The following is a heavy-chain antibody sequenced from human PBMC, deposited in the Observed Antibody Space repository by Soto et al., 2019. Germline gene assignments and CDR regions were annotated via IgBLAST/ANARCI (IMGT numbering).Heavy chain of an antibody. D-gene: IGHD3-22*01. CDR1: GGAFNSYD. Sequence: SVKVSCKASGGAFNSYDINWVRQAPRQGLEWIGGIIPIVETPTSAQKFQGRVTITADESTNTVYMELSSLRSEDTAMYYCARLSRPNYYDTSGFFKDNWFDPWGQGTLVTVSS. CDR2: IIPIVETP. V-gene: IGHV1-69*13. CDR3: ARLSRPNYYDTSGFFKDNWFDP. J-gene: IGHJ5*02.